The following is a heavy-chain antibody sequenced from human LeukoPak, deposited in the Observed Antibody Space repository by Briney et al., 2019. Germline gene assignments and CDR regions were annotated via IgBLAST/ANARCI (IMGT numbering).Heavy chain of an antibody. CDR1: GDSVSSTGAA. CDR3: VREGGRYGGYDLDY. V-gene: IGHV6-1*01. Sequence: SQTLSLTCALSGDSVSSTGAAWNWIRQSPSRGLEWLGRTHYRSKWSTDYATSVKGRINIYPDTSKNQFSLQLNSVTPEDTAVDYCVREGGRYGGYDLDYWGQGALVTVSS. CDR2: THYRSKWST. J-gene: IGHJ4*02. D-gene: IGHD5-12*01.